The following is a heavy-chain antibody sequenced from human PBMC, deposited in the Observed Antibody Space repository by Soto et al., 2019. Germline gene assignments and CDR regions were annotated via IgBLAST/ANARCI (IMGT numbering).Heavy chain of an antibody. Sequence: QVQLVQSGAEVKKPGVSVKVSCKASGYTFTSYYMHWVRQAPGQGLEWMGIINPSGGSTSYAQKFQGRVTMTRDTSTSTVYMELSSLRSEDTAVYYCAREYGGQLAEFDPWGQGTLVTVSS. CDR2: INPSGGST. CDR1: GYTFTSYY. CDR3: AREYGGQLAEFDP. D-gene: IGHD6-6*01. V-gene: IGHV1-46*01. J-gene: IGHJ5*02.